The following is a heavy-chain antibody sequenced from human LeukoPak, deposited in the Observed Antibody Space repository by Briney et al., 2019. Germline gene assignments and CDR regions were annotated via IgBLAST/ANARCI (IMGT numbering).Heavy chain of an antibody. CDR2: ITNSDNTI. J-gene: IGHJ4*02. CDR1: GFTFSAYT. CDR3: ATAESTSWPGFDY. Sequence: PGGSLRLSCATSGFTFSAYTMSWIRQAPGKGLEWLSYITNSDNTIYNADSVKGRFTISRDNAKNSLYLQMNSLRAEDTAVYYCATAESTSWPGFDYWGQGTLVTVSS. D-gene: IGHD6-13*01. V-gene: IGHV3-11*04.